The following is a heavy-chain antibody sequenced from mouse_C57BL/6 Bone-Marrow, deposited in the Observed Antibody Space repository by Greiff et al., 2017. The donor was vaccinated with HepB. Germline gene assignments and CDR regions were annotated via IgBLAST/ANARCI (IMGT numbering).Heavy chain of an antibody. J-gene: IGHJ2*01. CDR3: ARSRGITTVVADY. D-gene: IGHD1-1*01. V-gene: IGHV1-54*01. CDR2: INPGSGGT. CDR1: GYAFTNYL. Sequence: QVTLKESGAELVRPGTSVKVSCKASGYAFTNYLIEWVKQRPGQGLEWIGVINPGSGGTNYNEKFKGKATLTADKSSSTAYMQLSSLTSEDSSVYFCARSRGITTVVADYWGQGTTLTVSS.